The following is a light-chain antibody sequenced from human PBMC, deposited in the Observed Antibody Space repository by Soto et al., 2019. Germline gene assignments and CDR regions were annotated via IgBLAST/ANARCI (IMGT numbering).Light chain of an antibody. CDR3: GSYTGSIYV. CDR2: EVS. CDR1: SSDVGGYKF. V-gene: IGLV2-14*01. Sequence: SVLTQPASVSGSPGQSITISCTGTSSDVGGYKFVSWYQQHPGKAPKLMIYEVSNRPSGVSSRFSGSKSGNTASLTISGLQAEDEADYYCGSYTGSIYVFGPGTKVTVL. J-gene: IGLJ1*01.